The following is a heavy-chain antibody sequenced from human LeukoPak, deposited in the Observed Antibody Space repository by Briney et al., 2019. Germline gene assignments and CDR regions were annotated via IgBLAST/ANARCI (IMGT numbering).Heavy chain of an antibody. CDR3: ARTYYDILTGYNAYFDY. D-gene: IGHD3-9*01. J-gene: IGHJ4*02. Sequence: SVKGRFTISRDNAKNSLYLQMNSLRAEDTAVYYCARTYYDILTGYNAYFDYWGQGILVTVSS. V-gene: IGHV3-21*01.